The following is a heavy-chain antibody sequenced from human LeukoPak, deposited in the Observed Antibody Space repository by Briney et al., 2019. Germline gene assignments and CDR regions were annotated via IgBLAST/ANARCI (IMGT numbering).Heavy chain of an antibody. V-gene: IGHV4-59*01. Sequence: SETLSLTCTVSGGSISSYYRSWIRQPPGKGLEWIGYIYYSGSTNYNPSLKSRVTIPVDTSKNQFSLKLSSVTAADTAVYYCAREERIAAAGRFFDYWGQGTLVTVSS. J-gene: IGHJ4*02. D-gene: IGHD6-13*01. CDR1: GGSISSYY. CDR3: AREERIAAAGRFFDY. CDR2: IYYSGST.